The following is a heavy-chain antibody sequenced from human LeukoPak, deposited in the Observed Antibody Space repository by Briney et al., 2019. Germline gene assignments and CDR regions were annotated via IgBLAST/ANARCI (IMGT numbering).Heavy chain of an antibody. CDR3: ARDGGSGWYDGDYYGMDV. D-gene: IGHD6-19*01. V-gene: IGHV3-23*01. CDR2: ISGSGDST. J-gene: IGHJ6*02. CDR1: GFTISSYA. Sequence: PGGSLRLSCAASGFTISSYAMSWVRQAPGKGLEWVSGISGSGDSTYYADSVKGRLTISRDKSKNTLYLQMNSLRAEDTAVYYCARDGGSGWYDGDYYGMDVWGQGTTVTVSS.